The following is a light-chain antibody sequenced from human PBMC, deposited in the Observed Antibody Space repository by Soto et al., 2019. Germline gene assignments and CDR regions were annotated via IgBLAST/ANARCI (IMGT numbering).Light chain of an antibody. CDR2: EVS. J-gene: IGLJ2*01. V-gene: IGLV2-14*01. Sequence: QSVLTQPASVSGSPGQSITISCTGTSSDVGGYNYVSWYQQHPGRAPKLIIYEVSNRPSGVSNRFSVSKSGNTASLAISGLQAEDEADYYCSAYTNGNTLVVFGGGTKLTVL. CDR3: SAYTNGNTLVV. CDR1: SSDVGGYNY.